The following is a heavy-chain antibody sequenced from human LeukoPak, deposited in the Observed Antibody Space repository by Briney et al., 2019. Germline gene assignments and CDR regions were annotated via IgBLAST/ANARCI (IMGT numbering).Heavy chain of an antibody. Sequence: ASVKVSCKASGYTFSRYGISWVRQAPGQGLEWMGWISGYNGNTRYPQSFQGRVTMTTDTSTSTVYMELRSLRSDGTAVYYCARESSGVAGTREFDYWGQGTLVTVSS. CDR1: GYTFSRYG. D-gene: IGHD6-19*01. CDR2: ISGYNGNT. J-gene: IGHJ4*02. V-gene: IGHV1-18*01. CDR3: ARESSGVAGTREFDY.